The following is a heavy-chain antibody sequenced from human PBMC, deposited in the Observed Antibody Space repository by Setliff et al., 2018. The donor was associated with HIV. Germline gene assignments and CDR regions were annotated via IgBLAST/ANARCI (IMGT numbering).Heavy chain of an antibody. D-gene: IGHD2-2*01. CDR2: IHTTGST. CDR1: GDSISSGSYY. Sequence: SETLSLTCSVSGDSISSGSYYWSWIRLPAGKGLEWIGHIHTTGSTNYNPSLKRRVTISRDTSKSQFSLKLNSVTAADTAVYYCARGLSSQTYWGTRPLGLDYWGQGSLVTVSS. J-gene: IGHJ4*01. CDR3: ARGLSSQTYWGTRPLGLDY. V-gene: IGHV4-61*09.